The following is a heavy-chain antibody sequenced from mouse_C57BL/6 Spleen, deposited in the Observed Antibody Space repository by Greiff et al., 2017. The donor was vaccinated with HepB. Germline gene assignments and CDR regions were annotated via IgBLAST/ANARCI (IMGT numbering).Heavy chain of an antibody. V-gene: IGHV1-50*01. D-gene: IGHD4-1*01. J-gene: IGHJ2*01. CDR3: ARGDWDDSRYFDY. CDR2: IDPSDSYT. CDR1: GYTFTSYW. Sequence: QVQLQQPGAELVKPGASVKLSCKASGYTFTSYWMQWVKQRPGQGLEWIGEIDPSDSYTNYNQKFKGKAKLTVDTSSSTAYMQLSSLTSEDSAVYYCARGDWDDSRYFDYWGQGTTLTVSS.